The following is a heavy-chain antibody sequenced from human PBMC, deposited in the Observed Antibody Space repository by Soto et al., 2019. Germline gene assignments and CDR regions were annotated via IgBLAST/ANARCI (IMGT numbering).Heavy chain of an antibody. CDR3: AAGGGLPRYY. J-gene: IGHJ4*02. V-gene: IGHV4-30-2*01. CDR2: IYHSGST. CDR1: GFSLTTSRVG. Sequence: LVNPTQTLTLTCAFSGFSLTTSRVGVGWIRQPPGKGLEWIGYIYHSGSTYYNPSLKSRVTISVDRSKNQFSLKLSSVTAADTAVYYRAAGGGLPRYYWGQGTLVTVSS. D-gene: IGHD5-12*01.